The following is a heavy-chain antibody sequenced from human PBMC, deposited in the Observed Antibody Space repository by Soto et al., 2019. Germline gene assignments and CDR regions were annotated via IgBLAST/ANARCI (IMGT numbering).Heavy chain of an antibody. J-gene: IGHJ1*01. D-gene: IGHD2-15*01. CDR1: GFTFGNYG. CDR2: ISGSGGST. CDR3: AKDSPVGVPLLRDLHD. Sequence: GGSLRLSCAASGFTFGNYGMSWVRQAPGKGLEWVSVISGSGGSTYYADSVKGRFTLSRDNSKNTVYLQMNSLRAEDTAVYYCAKDSPVGVPLLRDLHDWGQGTLVTVSS. V-gene: IGHV3-23*01.